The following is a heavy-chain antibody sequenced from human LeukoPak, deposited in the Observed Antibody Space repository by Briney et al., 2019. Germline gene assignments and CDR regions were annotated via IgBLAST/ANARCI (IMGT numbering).Heavy chain of an antibody. J-gene: IGHJ4*02. D-gene: IGHD3-9*01. CDR2: INPSGGST. V-gene: IGHV1-46*01. Sequence: GASVKVSCKASGYTFTSYYMHWVRQAPGQGLEWMGIINPSGGSTSYAQKFQGRVTMTRDTSISTAYMELSRLRPDDTAVYYCARDLPYYDILTGYFLFDYWGQGTLVTVSS. CDR1: GYTFTSYY. CDR3: ARDLPYYDILTGYFLFDY.